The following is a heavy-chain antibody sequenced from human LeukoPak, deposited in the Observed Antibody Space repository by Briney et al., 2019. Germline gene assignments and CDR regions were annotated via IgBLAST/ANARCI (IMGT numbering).Heavy chain of an antibody. J-gene: IGHJ4*02. D-gene: IGHD6-19*01. CDR2: ISSSSSTI. CDR1: GFTFSTYS. Sequence: GGSLRLSCAASGFTFSTYSMNWVRQAPGKGLEWVSYISSSSSTIYYADSVKGRFTISRDNARNSLYLQMNSLRAEDTAVYYCARGPYTNGHYFDYWGQGTLVTVSS. V-gene: IGHV3-48*04. CDR3: ARGPYTNGHYFDY.